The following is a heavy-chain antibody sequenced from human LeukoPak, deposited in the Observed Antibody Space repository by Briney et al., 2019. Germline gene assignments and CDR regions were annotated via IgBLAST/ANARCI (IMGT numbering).Heavy chain of an antibody. J-gene: IGHJ4*02. CDR1: GGSISSSSYY. CDR2: IYYSGST. V-gene: IGHV4-39*01. Sequence: SETLSLTCTVSGGSISSSSYYWGWIRQPPGQGLEWIGSIYYSGSTYYNPSLKSRVTISVDTSKNQFSLKLSSVTAADTAVYYCASLSYGPPPIDYWGQGTLVTVSS. CDR3: ASLSYGPPPIDY. D-gene: IGHD4-17*01.